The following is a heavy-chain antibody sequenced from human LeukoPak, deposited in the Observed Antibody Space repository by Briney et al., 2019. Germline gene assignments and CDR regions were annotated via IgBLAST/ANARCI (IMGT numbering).Heavy chain of an antibody. CDR3: ARLSSGWYMYYFDY. CDR2: IYTSGST. Sequence: SETLSLTCTVSGGSISSYYWSWIRQPAGKGLEWIGRIYTSGSTNYNPSLKSRVTMSVGTSKNQFSLKLSSVTAADTAVYYCARLSSGWYMYYFDYWGQGTLVTVSS. CDR1: GGSISSYY. V-gene: IGHV4-4*07. J-gene: IGHJ4*02. D-gene: IGHD6-19*01.